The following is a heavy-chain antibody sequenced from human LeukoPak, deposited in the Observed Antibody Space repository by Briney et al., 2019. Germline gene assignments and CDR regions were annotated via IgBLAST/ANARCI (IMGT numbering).Heavy chain of an antibody. CDR1: GGSISSYY. CDR3: ARQPFGVALYDPSLAYFDY. CDR2: IYYSGST. D-gene: IGHD3-16*01. Sequence: PSETLSLTCTVSGGSISSYYWSWIRQPPGKGLEWIGYIYYSGSTNYNPSLKSRVTISVDTSKNQFSLKLSSVTAADTAVYYCARQPFGVALYDPSLAYFDYWGQGTLVTVSS. V-gene: IGHV4-59*08. J-gene: IGHJ4*02.